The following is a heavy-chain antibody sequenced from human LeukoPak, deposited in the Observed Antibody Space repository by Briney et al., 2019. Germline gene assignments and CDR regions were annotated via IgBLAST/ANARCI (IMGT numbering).Heavy chain of an antibody. J-gene: IGHJ4*02. CDR2: IDGSEST. Sequence: SQTLSLTCTVSGDSISSGSYYWGWLPQPAGQGLEWIGRIDGSESTNYNSSIRSRVTISLDTSNNQFSLKLSSVTAAATALYYCRTDGSSGWRYYFDYWGQGALVTVSS. V-gene: IGHV4-61*02. D-gene: IGHD6-19*01. CDR3: RTDGSSGWRYYFDY. CDR1: GDSISSGSYY.